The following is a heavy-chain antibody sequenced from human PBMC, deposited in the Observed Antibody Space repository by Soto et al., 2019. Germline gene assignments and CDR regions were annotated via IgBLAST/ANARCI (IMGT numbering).Heavy chain of an antibody. CDR3: AHRRIDSSGYYYPLVFDY. Sequence: SGPTLVNPTQTLTLTCTFSGFSLSTSGVGVGWIRQPPGKALEWLALIYWDDDKRYSPSLKSRLTITKDTSKNQVVLTMTNMDPVDTATYYCAHRRIDSSGYYYPLVFDYWGQGTLVTVSS. D-gene: IGHD3-22*01. CDR1: GFSLSTSGVG. CDR2: IYWDDDK. V-gene: IGHV2-5*02. J-gene: IGHJ4*02.